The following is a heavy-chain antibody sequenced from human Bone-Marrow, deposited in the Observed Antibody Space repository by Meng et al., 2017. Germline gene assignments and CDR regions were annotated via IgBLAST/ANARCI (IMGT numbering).Heavy chain of an antibody. CDR2: ISWNSGSI. CDR3: ARDGGSGYSSSWYTRTTYYYYGMDV. Sequence: SLKISCAASGFTFDDYAMHWVRQAPGKGLEWVSGISWNSGSIGYADSVKGRFTISRDNAKNSLYLQMNSLRAEDTAVYYCARDGGSGYSSSWYTRTTYYYYGMDVWGQGTTVTVSS. D-gene: IGHD6-13*01. CDR1: GFTFDDYA. J-gene: IGHJ6*02. V-gene: IGHV3-9*01.